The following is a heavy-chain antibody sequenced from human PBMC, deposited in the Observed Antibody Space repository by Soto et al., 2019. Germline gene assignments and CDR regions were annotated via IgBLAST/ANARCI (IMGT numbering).Heavy chain of an antibody. V-gene: IGHV4-34*01. CDR1: GGSFSGYY. CDR2: INHSGST. CDR3: ARITRGVPNYYYYYMDV. J-gene: IGHJ6*03. D-gene: IGHD3-10*01. Sequence: SETLSLTCAVYGGSFSGYYWSWIRQPPGKGLEWIGEINHSGSTNYNPSLKSRVTISVDTSKNQYSLKLSSVTAADTAVYYCARITRGVPNYYYYYMDVWGKGTTVTVSS.